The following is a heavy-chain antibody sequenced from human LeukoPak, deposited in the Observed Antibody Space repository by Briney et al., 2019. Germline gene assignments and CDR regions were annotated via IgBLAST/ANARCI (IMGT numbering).Heavy chain of an antibody. CDR2: INSDGRST. Sequence: GGSLRLSCAASGFTFSSYWMHWVRQAPGKGLVWVSHINSDGRSTNYADSVKGRFTISRDNAKNTLYLQMNSLRAEDTAVYYCASLTFGVDYWFDPWGQGTLVTVSS. CDR1: GFTFSSYW. D-gene: IGHD2-8*01. V-gene: IGHV3-74*01. J-gene: IGHJ5*02. CDR3: ASLTFGVDYWFDP.